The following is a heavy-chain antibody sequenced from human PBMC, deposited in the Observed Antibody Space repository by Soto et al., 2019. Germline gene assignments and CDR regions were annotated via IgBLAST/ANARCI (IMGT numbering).Heavy chain of an antibody. D-gene: IGHD3-10*01. CDR2: INHSGST. J-gene: IGHJ5*02. CDR1: GGSFSGYY. CDR3: ARVVRPNWFDP. Sequence: SETLSLTCTVYGGSFSGYYWSWIRQPPGKGLEWIGEINHSGSTNYNPSLKSRVTISVDTSKNQFSLKLSSVTAADTAVYYCARVVRPNWFDPWGQGTLVTVSS. V-gene: IGHV4-34*01.